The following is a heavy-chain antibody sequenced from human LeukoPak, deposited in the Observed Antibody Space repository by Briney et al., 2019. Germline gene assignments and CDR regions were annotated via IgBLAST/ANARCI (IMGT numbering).Heavy chain of an antibody. J-gene: IGHJ4*02. CDR1: GYTFTSYD. V-gene: IGHV1-8*01. CDR3: ARGPAYSGYDPILYYFDY. Sequence: GASVKVSCKASGYTFTSYDINWVRQATGQGLEWMGWMNPNSGNTGYAQKFQGRVTMTRNTSISTAYMELSSLRSEDTAVYYCARGPAYSGYDPILYYFDYWGQGTLVTVSS. CDR2: MNPNSGNT. D-gene: IGHD5-12*01.